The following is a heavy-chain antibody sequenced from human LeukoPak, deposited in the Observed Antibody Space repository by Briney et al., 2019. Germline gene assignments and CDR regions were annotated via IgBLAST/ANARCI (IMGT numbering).Heavy chain of an antibody. J-gene: IGHJ6*03. CDR2: ISSSSSTI. Sequence: QPGGSLRLSCAASGFTFSSYSMNWVRQAPGKGLEWVSYISSSSSTIYYADSVKGRFTISRDNAKNSLYLQMNSLRAEDTAVYYCARERGSSWGKLTYYYYMDVWGKGTTVTVSS. CDR3: ARERGSSWGKLTYYYYMDV. V-gene: IGHV3-48*04. CDR1: GFTFSSYS. D-gene: IGHD6-13*01.